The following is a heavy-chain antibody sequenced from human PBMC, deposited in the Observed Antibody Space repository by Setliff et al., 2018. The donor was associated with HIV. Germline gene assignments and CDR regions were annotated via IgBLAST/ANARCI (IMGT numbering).Heavy chain of an antibody. V-gene: IGHV4-59*01. Sequence: PSETLSLTCKVSGAPISSYYWNWIRQPPGKGLEWIGYIYNSGYSNSKPSLKSRVTISLDTSKNHFPLKLSSVTAADTAVYYCARGDGYRANDAYYDTGMDVWGQGITVTVSS. D-gene: IGHD5-12*01. CDR3: ARGDGYRANDAYYDTGMDV. J-gene: IGHJ6*02. CDR2: IYNSGYS. CDR1: GAPISSYY.